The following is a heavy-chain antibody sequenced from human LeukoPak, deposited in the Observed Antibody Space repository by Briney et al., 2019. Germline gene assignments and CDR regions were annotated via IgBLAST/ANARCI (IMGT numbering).Heavy chain of an antibody. Sequence: GGSLRLSCAASGFTFSSYAMSWVRQAPGKGLEWVSAISGSGYSTYYADSVKGRFTISRDNSKNTLYLQMNSLRAEDTAVYYCARPSCGGDCPFHYWGQGTLVSVSS. CDR1: GFTFSSYA. J-gene: IGHJ4*02. CDR3: ARPSCGGDCPFHY. CDR2: ISGSGYST. V-gene: IGHV3-23*01. D-gene: IGHD2-21*02.